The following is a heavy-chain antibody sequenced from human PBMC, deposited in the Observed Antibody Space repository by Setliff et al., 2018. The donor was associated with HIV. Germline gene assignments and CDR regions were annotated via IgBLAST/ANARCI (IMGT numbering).Heavy chain of an antibody. CDR1: GFSLSNTRMG. CDR2: IFPNDEK. CDR3: TRYNFRRGYWDYFDY. J-gene: IGHJ4*02. D-gene: IGHD3-3*01. Sequence: SGPTLVNPTETLTLTCTVSGFSLSNTRMGVSWIRQPPGKALEWLAHIFPNDEKNYSASLKSRVTISEDTSKSQVVLTMTNMEPLDTATYFCTRYNFRRGYWDYFDYWGQGTQVTVSS. V-gene: IGHV2-26*01.